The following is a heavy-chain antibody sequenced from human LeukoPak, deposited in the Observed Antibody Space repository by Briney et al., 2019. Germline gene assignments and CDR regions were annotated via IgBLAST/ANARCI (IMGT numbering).Heavy chain of an antibody. Sequence: SETLSLTCTVSGGSISSYYWSWIRQPAGKGLEWIGRIYTSGSTNYNPSLKSRVTMSVDTSKNQFSLKLSSVTAADTAVYYCAREVSLVRGVFHPGPNYYYYYYMDVWGKGTTVTISS. J-gene: IGHJ6*03. CDR3: AREVSLVRGVFHPGPNYYYYYYMDV. V-gene: IGHV4-4*07. D-gene: IGHD3-10*01. CDR1: GGSISSYY. CDR2: IYTSGST.